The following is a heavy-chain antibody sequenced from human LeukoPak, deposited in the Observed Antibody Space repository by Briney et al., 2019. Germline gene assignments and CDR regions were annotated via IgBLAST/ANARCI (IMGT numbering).Heavy chain of an antibody. CDR1: SGSISTYY. J-gene: IGHJ4*02. CDR3: ARSSGSRYYIDY. V-gene: IGHV4-59*01. Sequence: SETLSLTRTVSSGSISTYYWTWIRQPPGKRLEWIGFIHYTGSTNYNPSLKSRVTISVDTSKNQFSLKLNSVTAADTAVYYCARSSGSRYYIDYWGQGTLVTVSS. CDR2: IHYTGST. D-gene: IGHD1-26*01.